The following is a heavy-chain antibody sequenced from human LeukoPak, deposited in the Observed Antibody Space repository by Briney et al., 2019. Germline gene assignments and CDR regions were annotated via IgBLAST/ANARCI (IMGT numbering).Heavy chain of an antibody. Sequence: GGSLRLSCAASGFTVSSNYMSWVRRAPGKGLEWVSVIYSGGSTYYADSVKGRFTISRDNSKNTLYLQMNSLRAEDTAVYYCARGLVGYCSGGSCYYYYYGMDVWGQGTTVTVSS. J-gene: IGHJ6*02. CDR3: ARGLVGYCSGGSCYYYYYGMDV. CDR1: GFTVSSNY. CDR2: IYSGGST. V-gene: IGHV3-66*01. D-gene: IGHD2-15*01.